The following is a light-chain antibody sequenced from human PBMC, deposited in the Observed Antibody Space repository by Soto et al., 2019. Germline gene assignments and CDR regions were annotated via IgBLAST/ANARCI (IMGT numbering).Light chain of an antibody. CDR1: SSDVGGYNH. CDR2: DVS. J-gene: IGLJ3*02. CDR3: CSYAGSYTWV. V-gene: IGLV2-11*01. Sequence: QSVLTQPRSVSGSPGQSVTISCTGTSSDVGGYNHVSWYQQHPGKAPKLMIYDVSKRPSGVPDRFSGSKSGNTASLTISGLQAEDEADYYCCSYAGSYTWVFGGGTKVTVL.